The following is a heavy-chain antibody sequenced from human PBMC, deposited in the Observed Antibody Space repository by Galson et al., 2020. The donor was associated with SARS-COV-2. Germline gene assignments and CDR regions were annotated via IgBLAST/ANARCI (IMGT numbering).Heavy chain of an antibody. CDR1: GFIFRSFA. CDR3: VRDAGGSYWSGRFDP. Sequence: GGSLRLSCEASGFIFRSFAMHWVRQAPGKGLEWMAVISYDGDKRYYADSVKGRFTISRDNSKNTVHLQLNSLRPEDTAMYHCVRDAGGSYWSGRFDPWGQGTRVTVSS. D-gene: IGHD1-26*01. J-gene: IGHJ5*02. CDR2: ISYDGDKR. V-gene: IGHV3-30-3*01.